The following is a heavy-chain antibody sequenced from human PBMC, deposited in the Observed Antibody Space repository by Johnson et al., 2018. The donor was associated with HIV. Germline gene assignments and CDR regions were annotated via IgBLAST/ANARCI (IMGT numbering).Heavy chain of an antibody. Sequence: VQLVESGGGLIQRGGSLRLSCAASGFNVISNYMSWVRQAPGKGLEWVSLIYTGGRTYYADSVKGRLTISRENSKNTVYLQMNSLGAEYTAVYSCARGGVGATGLGTGADAFDIWGQGTMVTVSS. CDR1: GFNVISNY. J-gene: IGHJ3*02. CDR2: IYTGGRT. CDR3: ARGGVGATGLGTGADAFDI. V-gene: IGHV3-53*01. D-gene: IGHD1-26*01.